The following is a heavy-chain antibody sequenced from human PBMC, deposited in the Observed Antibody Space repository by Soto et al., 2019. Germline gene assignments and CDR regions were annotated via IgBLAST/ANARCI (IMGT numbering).Heavy chain of an antibody. CDR1: GGTFSSYA. J-gene: IGHJ3*02. V-gene: IGHV1-69*13. Sequence: SVKVSCKASGGTFSSYAISWVRQAPGQGLEWMGGIIPIFGTANYAQKFQGRVTITADESTSTAYMELSSLRSEDTAVYYCARVMDYYDSSGYRNAFDIWGQGTMVTVSS. CDR2: IIPIFGTA. D-gene: IGHD3-22*01. CDR3: ARVMDYYDSSGYRNAFDI.